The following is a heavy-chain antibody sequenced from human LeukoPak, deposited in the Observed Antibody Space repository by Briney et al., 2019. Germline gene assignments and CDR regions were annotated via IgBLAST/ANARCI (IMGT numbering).Heavy chain of an antibody. CDR2: ISYDGSNK. Sequence: GGSLRLSCAASGFTFSSYGMHWVRQAPGKGREWVAVISYDGSNKYYAYPVKGRFTISRHNSKNTLYLQMNSLRVEDTAVYYCAKDVRARNNYGSGSSGFYWGQGTLVTVSS. J-gene: IGHJ4*02. CDR1: GFTFSSYG. V-gene: IGHV3-30*18. CDR3: AKDVRARNNYGSGSSGFY. D-gene: IGHD3-10*01.